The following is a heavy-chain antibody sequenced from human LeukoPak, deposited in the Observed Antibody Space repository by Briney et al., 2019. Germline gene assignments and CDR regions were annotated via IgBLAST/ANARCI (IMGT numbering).Heavy chain of an antibody. D-gene: IGHD3-10*01. CDR1: GYTFTGYH. J-gene: IGHJ4*02. Sequence: ASVTVSCTASGYTFTGYHVHWVRQAPGQGLEWMGRINPNSGDTNYAQKFQGRVTMTRDTSISTAYMELSRLRSDDTAVYYCARDGSGSYYNAAFFSRRRHVFDYWGQGTLVTVSS. V-gene: IGHV1-2*06. CDR2: INPNSGDT. CDR3: ARDGSGSYYNAAFFSRRRHVFDY.